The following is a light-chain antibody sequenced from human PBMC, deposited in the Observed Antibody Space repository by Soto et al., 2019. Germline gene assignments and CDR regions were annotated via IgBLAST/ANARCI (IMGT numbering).Light chain of an antibody. V-gene: IGKV1-39*01. CDR3: QQSYSTTIS. CDR2: TAS. Sequence: DIRMTQSPSSLSASVGDTVAINCRASQSISSHLNWYPQTPGKAPNXXMYTASNLQSGVPSRFSGSGAGTDFTLTISSLQPEDFETDYCQQSYSTTISFGQGTRLEIK. CDR1: QSISSH. J-gene: IGKJ5*01.